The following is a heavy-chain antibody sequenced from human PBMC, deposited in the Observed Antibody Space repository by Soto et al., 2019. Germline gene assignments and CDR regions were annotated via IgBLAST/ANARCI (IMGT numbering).Heavy chain of an antibody. CDR3: ARDHKFGEPP. Sequence: EVQLLESGGGLVQPGGSLRLSCAAYGFTFSSYAMSWVRQAPGKGLEWVSAISGSGISTYYADSVKGRFTISRDNSKNTLYLQMNSLGADDTAMYYCARDHKFGEPPWGQGTLVTVSS. V-gene: IGHV3-23*01. J-gene: IGHJ5*02. D-gene: IGHD3-10*01. CDR1: GFTFSSYA. CDR2: ISGSGIST.